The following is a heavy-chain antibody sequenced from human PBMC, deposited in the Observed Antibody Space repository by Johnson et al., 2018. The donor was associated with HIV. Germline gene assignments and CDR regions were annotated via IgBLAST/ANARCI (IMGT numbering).Heavy chain of an antibody. V-gene: IGHV3-30*04. CDR1: GFTFSSYT. J-gene: IGHJ3*02. Sequence: QVQLVVSGGGLVKPGGSPRLSCAAFGFTFSSYTIYWVRQTPGKGLEWVALISYDGSNKYYADSVKGRFTISRDNSKNTLFLQMNSLRPEDTAVYYCVKDRGCRFSGSYLSLRVGAFDIWGQGTLVTVSS. CDR2: ISYDGSNK. CDR3: VKDRGCRFSGSYLSLRVGAFDI. D-gene: IGHD1-26*01.